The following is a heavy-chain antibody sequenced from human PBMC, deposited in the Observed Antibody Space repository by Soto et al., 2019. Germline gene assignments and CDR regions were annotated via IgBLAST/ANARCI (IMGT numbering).Heavy chain of an antibody. J-gene: IGHJ6*02. Sequence: GGSLRLSCAASGFTFSSYDMHWVRQATGKGLEWVSAIGTAGDTYYPGSVKGRFTISRENAKNSLYLQMNSLRAEYTAVYYCARVGKATVRLSYYYGMDVWGQGTTVTVSS. D-gene: IGHD4-17*01. CDR1: GFTFSSYD. CDR2: IGTAGDT. CDR3: ARVGKATVRLSYYYGMDV. V-gene: IGHV3-13*01.